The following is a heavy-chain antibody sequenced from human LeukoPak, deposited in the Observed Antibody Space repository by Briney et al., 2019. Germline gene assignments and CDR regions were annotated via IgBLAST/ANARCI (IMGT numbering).Heavy chain of an antibody. J-gene: IGHJ4*02. CDR3: ARVVTRVWYYFDY. D-gene: IGHD4-23*01. CDR1: GGSISSYY. V-gene: IGHV4-59*08. CDR2: IYYSGST. Sequence: PSETLSLTCTVSGGSISSYYWSWIRQPPGKGLEWIGYIYYSGSTNYNPSLKSRVTISVDTSKNQFSLKLSSVTAADTAVYYCARVVTRVWYYFDYGGQGPLVTVSS.